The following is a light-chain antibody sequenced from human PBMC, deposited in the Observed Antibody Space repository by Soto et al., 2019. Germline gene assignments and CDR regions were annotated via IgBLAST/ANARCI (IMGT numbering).Light chain of an antibody. V-gene: IGKV1-33*01. J-gene: IGKJ4*01. Sequence: IQLTQSPSSLSAPVGDIVTITCQASQDISNYLNWYQQKPGKAPKLLIYDASNLETGVPSRFSGSGSGTDFTFTISSLQPEDIATYYCQQYDNPLTFGGG. CDR1: QDISNY. CDR3: QQYDNPLT. CDR2: DAS.